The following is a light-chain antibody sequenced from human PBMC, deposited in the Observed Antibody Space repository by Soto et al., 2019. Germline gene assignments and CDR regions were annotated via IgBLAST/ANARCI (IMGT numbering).Light chain of an antibody. CDR3: QQYNDWSPGYT. CDR1: QSVSSK. CDR2: GAS. V-gene: IGKV3D-15*01. J-gene: IGKJ2*01. Sequence: EIVMTQSPATLSVSPGERATLSCRASQSVSSKLAWYQQKVGQAPRLLIYGASTRATGIPSRFSGSGSGTEFTLTISSPQAEDFALYFCQQYNDWSPGYTFGQGTKLEI.